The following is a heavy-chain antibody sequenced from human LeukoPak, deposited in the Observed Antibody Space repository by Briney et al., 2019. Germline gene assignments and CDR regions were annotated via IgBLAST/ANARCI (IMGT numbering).Heavy chain of an antibody. Sequence: XGXSWVRQAPGQGLEWMGWISAYNGNTNYAQKLQGRVTMTTDTSTSTAYMELRSLRSDDTAVYYCARDFYYYDSSGYYPEGYYYYYMDVWGKGTTVTVSS. D-gene: IGHD3-22*01. CDR3: ARDFYYYDSSGYYPEGYYYYYMDV. CDR2: ISAYNGNT. V-gene: IGHV1-18*01. CDR1: XG. J-gene: IGHJ6*03.